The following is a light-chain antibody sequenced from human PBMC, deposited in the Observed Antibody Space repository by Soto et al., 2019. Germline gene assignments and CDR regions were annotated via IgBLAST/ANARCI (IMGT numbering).Light chain of an antibody. CDR3: ATWDDSLSGVV. J-gene: IGLJ2*01. CDR2: RNN. CDR1: RSNIGSNY. Sequence: QSVLTQPPSASGTPGQRVTISCSGSRSNIGSNYVFWYQEVPGTAPKLLIFRNNQRPSGVPDRFSGSKSGTSASLAISGLRSEDEADYYCATWDDSLSGVVFGGGTKLTVL. V-gene: IGLV1-47*01.